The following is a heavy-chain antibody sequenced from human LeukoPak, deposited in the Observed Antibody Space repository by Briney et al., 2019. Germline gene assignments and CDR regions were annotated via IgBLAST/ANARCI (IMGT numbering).Heavy chain of an antibody. D-gene: IGHD3-10*01. CDR3: ARGVSSLYGMDV. Sequence: SETLSLTCAVYGGSFSGYYWSWIRQPPGKGLEWIGEINHSGSTNYTPSLKSRVTISVDTSKNQFSLKLSSVTAADTAVYYCARGVSSLYGMDVWGQGTMVTVSS. V-gene: IGHV4-34*01. CDR2: INHSGST. J-gene: IGHJ6*02. CDR1: GGSFSGYY.